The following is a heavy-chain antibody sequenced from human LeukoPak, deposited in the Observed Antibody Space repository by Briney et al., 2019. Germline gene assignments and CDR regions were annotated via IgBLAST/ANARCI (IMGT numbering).Heavy chain of an antibody. CDR2: INAGNGNS. CDR3: ARDAFDISQDRDYYDSSGLNWFDP. CDR1: GYTFTSYA. D-gene: IGHD3-22*01. V-gene: IGHV1-3*01. Sequence: ASVKVSCKASGYTFTSYAMHWVRQAPGQRLEWMGWINAGNGNSKYSQKFKGRVTITRDTSASTAYMELSSLRSEDTAVYYCARDAFDISQDRDYYDSSGLNWFDPWGQGTLVTVSS. J-gene: IGHJ5*02.